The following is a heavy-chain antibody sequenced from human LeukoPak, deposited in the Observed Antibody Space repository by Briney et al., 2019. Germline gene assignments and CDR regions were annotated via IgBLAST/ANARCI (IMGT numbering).Heavy chain of an antibody. CDR3: AKDDRWLQFCC. CDR2: IVPSGHTT. V-gene: IGHV3-23*01. J-gene: IGHJ4*02. Sequence: GGTLRLSCVASGFTFSSHGMNWVRQAPGKGLEWVSGIVPSGHTTYYADSVRGRFTISRDNSRNTVYLQMNSLRAEDTAVYYCAKDDRWLQFCCWGQGTLVTVSA. CDR1: GFTFSSHG. D-gene: IGHD5-24*01.